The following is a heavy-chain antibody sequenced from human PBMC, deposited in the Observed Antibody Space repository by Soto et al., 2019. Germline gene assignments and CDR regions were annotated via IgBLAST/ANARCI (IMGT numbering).Heavy chain of an antibody. CDR2: ISGSGGST. D-gene: IGHD2-15*01. Sequence: GGSLRLSCAASGFTFSSYAMSWVRQAPGKGLEWVSAISGSGGSTYYADSVKGRFTISRDNSKNTLYLQMNSLRAEDTAVYYCAKDLGYCSGGSCYNGGPEEYYYYGMDVWGQGTTVTVSS. J-gene: IGHJ6*02. V-gene: IGHV3-23*01. CDR3: AKDLGYCSGGSCYNGGPEEYYYYGMDV. CDR1: GFTFSSYA.